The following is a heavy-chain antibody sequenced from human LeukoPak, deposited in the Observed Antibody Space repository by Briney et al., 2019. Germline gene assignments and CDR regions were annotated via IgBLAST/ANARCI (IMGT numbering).Heavy chain of an antibody. V-gene: IGHV1-69*06. Sequence: SVKVSCKASGGTFSSYAISWVRQAPGQGLEWMGGIIPIFGTANYAQKFQGRVTITADKSTSTAYMELSSLRPEDTAVYYCAGGIVVVVAATRRYYYYMDVWGKGTTVTVSS. J-gene: IGHJ6*03. CDR1: GGTFSSYA. CDR2: IIPIFGTA. D-gene: IGHD2-15*01. CDR3: AGGIVVVVAATRRYYYYMDV.